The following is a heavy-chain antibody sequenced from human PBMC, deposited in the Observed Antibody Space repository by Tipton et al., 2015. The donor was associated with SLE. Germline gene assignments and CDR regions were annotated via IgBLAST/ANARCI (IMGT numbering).Heavy chain of an antibody. J-gene: IGHJ2*01. Sequence: TLSLTCTVSGYSISSYSYYWGWIRQSPGKGLEWIGNIHHTGNTYYNAALKSRVTISVDTSKNQFSLKLSAVTAAGTAVYYCARERALVVVPDDDRWYFDLWGRGALVTVSS. V-gene: IGHV4-39*01. D-gene: IGHD2-2*01. CDR1: GYSISSYSYY. CDR2: IHHTGNT. CDR3: ARERALVVVPDDDRWYFDL.